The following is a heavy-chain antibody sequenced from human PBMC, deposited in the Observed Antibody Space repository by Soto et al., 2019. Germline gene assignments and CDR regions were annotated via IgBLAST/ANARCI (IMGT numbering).Heavy chain of an antibody. J-gene: IGHJ3*02. CDR3: ARAREDIVVVVAATPGAFDI. CDR2: ISAYNGNT. V-gene: IGHV1-18*01. CDR1: GYTFTSYG. D-gene: IGHD2-15*01. Sequence: QVQLVQSGAEVKKPGASVKVSCKASGYTFTSYGISWVRQAPGQGLEWMGWISAYNGNTNYAQQLQGRVAMTTGTSTSPAYMELRSLRSDDTAVYYCARAREDIVVVVAATPGAFDIRGQGTMVTVSS.